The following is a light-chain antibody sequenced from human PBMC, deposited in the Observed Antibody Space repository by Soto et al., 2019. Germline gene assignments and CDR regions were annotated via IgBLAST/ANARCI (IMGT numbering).Light chain of an antibody. V-gene: IGKV1-5*03. CDR1: QSISSW. J-gene: IGKJ1*01. Sequence: IQMTQSPSTLSASVGDRVTITCRASQSISSWLAWYQQKPGKAPKLLIYKASSLESGVPSRFSGSGSGTEFTLTISSLQPDDFAAYYCQHYNSYSSTFGQGT. CDR2: KAS. CDR3: QHYNSYSST.